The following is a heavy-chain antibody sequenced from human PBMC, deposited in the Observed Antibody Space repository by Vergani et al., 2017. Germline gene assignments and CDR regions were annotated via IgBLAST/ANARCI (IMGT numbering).Heavy chain of an antibody. CDR1: GGTFSSYT. CDR2: IIPILGIA. CDR3: AKVAEYCSSTSCLHWFDP. V-gene: IGHV1-69*02. J-gene: IGHJ5*02. D-gene: IGHD2-2*01. Sequence: QVQLVQSGAEVKKPGSSVKVSCKASGGTFSSYTISWVRQAPGQGLEWMGRIIPILGIANYAQKFQGRVTITADKSTSTAYMELSSLRAEDTAVYYCAKVAEYCSSTSCLHWFDPWGQGTLVTVSS.